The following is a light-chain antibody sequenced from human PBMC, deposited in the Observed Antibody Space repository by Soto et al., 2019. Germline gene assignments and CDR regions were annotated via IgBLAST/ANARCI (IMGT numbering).Light chain of an antibody. J-gene: IGKJ2*01. Sequence: EIVLTQSPATLSLSPGERATLSCRASQSVSSYLAWYKQKPGQAPRLLIYYASNTAAGIPARFSGSGSGTDFTLAISSLEPEDCPVYCCQHRSNWPPYTFGQGTKLEIK. CDR1: QSVSSY. CDR3: QHRSNWPPYT. V-gene: IGKV3-11*01. CDR2: YAS.